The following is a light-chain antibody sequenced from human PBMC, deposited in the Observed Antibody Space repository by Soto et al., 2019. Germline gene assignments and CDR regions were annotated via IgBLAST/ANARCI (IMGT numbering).Light chain of an antibody. J-gene: IGKJ1*01. Sequence: EIVMTQSPATLSVSPGERATLSCRASQGVSSNLAWYQQKPGQAPRLLIYGASTRATGIPARFSGSGSGTEFTLTISSLQSEDFAVYYCQQYNNWPQTFGQGTKVDIK. CDR2: GAS. CDR1: QGVSSN. V-gene: IGKV3-15*01. CDR3: QQYNNWPQT.